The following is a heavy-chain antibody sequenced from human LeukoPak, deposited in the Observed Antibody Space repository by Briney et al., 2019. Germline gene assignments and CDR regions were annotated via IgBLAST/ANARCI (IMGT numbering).Heavy chain of an antibody. D-gene: IGHD2-15*01. Sequence: PGTPLRLSCAASGFTFSSHGIHWVRQAPGKGLEWVAVVSSDGGTTYYADSVKGRFTISRDNSKNTLYLQMNSLRGEDTAIYYCTKESATGSRYSFDYWGQGTLVTVSS. CDR3: TKESATGSRYSFDY. CDR2: VSSDGGTT. J-gene: IGHJ4*02. CDR1: GFTFSSHG. V-gene: IGHV3-30*18.